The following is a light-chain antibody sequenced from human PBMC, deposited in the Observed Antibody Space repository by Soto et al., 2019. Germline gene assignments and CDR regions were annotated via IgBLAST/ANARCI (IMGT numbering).Light chain of an antibody. Sequence: QSVLTHPPSASGTPGQRVTISCSGSSSNIGSNTVNWYQQLPGTAPKLLIYSDNQRPSGVPDRFSVSKSGTSVSLAISGLQSDDEADYYCAAWDDSLNGLVFGGGTKVTVL. J-gene: IGLJ2*01. CDR3: AAWDDSLNGLV. V-gene: IGLV1-44*01. CDR2: SDN. CDR1: SSNIGSNT.